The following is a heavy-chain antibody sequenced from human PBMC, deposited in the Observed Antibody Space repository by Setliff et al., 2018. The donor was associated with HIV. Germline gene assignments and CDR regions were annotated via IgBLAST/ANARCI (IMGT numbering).Heavy chain of an antibody. CDR1: GDSTNSGTYY. J-gene: IGHJ6*01. D-gene: IGHD3-10*01. Sequence: PSETLSLTCTVSGDSTNSGTYYWSWIRQPAGKGLEWIGRLHLSGDTNYNPSLKSRVTMSIDTSKNQFSLKLSSVPSADTAVYYCARYNSYYYGSGSHYWYGMDVWCQGTTVTVSS. CDR3: ARYNSYYYGSGSHYWYGMDV. CDR2: LHLSGDT. V-gene: IGHV4-61*02.